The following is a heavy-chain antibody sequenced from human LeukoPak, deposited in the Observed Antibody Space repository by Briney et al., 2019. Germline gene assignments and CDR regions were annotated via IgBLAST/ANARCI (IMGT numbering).Heavy chain of an antibody. D-gene: IGHD5-18*01. Sequence: SVKVSCKASGGTFSSYAISWVRQAPGQGLEWMGRIIPIFGIANYAQKFQGRVTITADKSTNTAYMELSSLRSEYTAVYYCARVPDTAMVTYYGMDVWGQGTTVTVSS. CDR3: ARVPDTAMVTYYGMDV. V-gene: IGHV1-69*04. CDR2: IIPIFGIA. J-gene: IGHJ6*02. CDR1: GGTFSSYA.